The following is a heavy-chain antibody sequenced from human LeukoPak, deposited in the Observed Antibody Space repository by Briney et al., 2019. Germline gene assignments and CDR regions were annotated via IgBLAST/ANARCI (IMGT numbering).Heavy chain of an antibody. V-gene: IGHV1-2*02. J-gene: IGHJ3*02. D-gene: IGHD3-10*01. CDR1: GYTFTGYY. CDR3: ARVREEVLLWFGEIVGGAFDI. CDR2: INPNSGGT. Sequence: ASVKVSCKASGYTFTGYYMHWVRQAPGQGLEWMGWINPNSGGTNYAQKFQGRVTMTRDTSISTAYMELSRLRSDDPAVYYCARVREEVLLWFGEIVGGAFDIWGQGTMVTVSS.